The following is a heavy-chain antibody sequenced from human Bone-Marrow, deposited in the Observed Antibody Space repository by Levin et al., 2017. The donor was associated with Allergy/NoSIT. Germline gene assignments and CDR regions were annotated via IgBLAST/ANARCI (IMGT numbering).Heavy chain of an antibody. CDR2: ISYDGSNK. Sequence: SGGSLRLSCAASGFTFSSYGMHWVRQAPGKGLEWVAVISYDGSNKYYADSVKGRFTISRDNSKNTLYLQMNSLRAEDTAVYYCAKDQSGDGYGDYGALDNWFDPWGQGTLVTVSS. V-gene: IGHV3-30*18. J-gene: IGHJ5*02. CDR3: AKDQSGDGYGDYGALDNWFDP. CDR1: GFTFSSYG. D-gene: IGHD4-17*01.